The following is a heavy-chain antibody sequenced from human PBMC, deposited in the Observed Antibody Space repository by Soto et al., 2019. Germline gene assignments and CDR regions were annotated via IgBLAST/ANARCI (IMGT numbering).Heavy chain of an antibody. J-gene: IGHJ4*02. CDR3: ARDRYSSVEMATTGFDY. CDR2: IKQDGSEK. CDR1: GFTFSSYW. Sequence: PGGSLRLSCAASGFTFSSYWMSWVRQAPGKGLEWVANIKQDGSEKYYVDSVKGRFTISRDNAKNSLYLQMNSLRAEDTAVYYCARDRYSSVEMATTGFDYWGQGTLVTVSS. V-gene: IGHV3-7*01. D-gene: IGHD5-12*01.